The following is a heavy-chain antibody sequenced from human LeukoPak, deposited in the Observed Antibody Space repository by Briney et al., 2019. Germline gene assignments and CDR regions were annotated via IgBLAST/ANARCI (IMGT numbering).Heavy chain of an antibody. J-gene: IGHJ5*02. Sequence: SETLSLTCTVSGGSISSSSYYWGWIRQPPGKGLEWIGSIYYSGSTYYNPSLKSRVTISVDTSKNQFSLKLSSVTAADTAVYYCATYYDSSGYYGESNWFDPWGQGTLVTVSS. V-gene: IGHV4-39*01. CDR2: IYYSGST. CDR3: ATYYDSSGYYGESNWFDP. D-gene: IGHD3-22*01. CDR1: GGSISSSSYY.